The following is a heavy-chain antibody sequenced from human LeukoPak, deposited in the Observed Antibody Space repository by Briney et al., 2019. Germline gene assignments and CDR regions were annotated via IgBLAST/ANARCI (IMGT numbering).Heavy chain of an antibody. Sequence: ASVKVSCKASGYTITSYFIHWVRQAPGQGLEWMGIINPSGGSTSYAQKFQGRVSMTRDTSTRPVYMELRSLGSEDTAVYYCARDLYDRSGYGACAFDIWGHGTMVTVSS. CDR1: GYTITSYF. V-gene: IGHV1-46*01. CDR3: ARDLYDRSGYGACAFDI. CDR2: INPSGGST. J-gene: IGHJ3*02. D-gene: IGHD3-22*01.